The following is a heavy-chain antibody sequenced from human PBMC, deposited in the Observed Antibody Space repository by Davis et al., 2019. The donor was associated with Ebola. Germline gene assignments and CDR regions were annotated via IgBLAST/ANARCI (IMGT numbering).Heavy chain of an antibody. J-gene: IGHJ6*02. D-gene: IGHD3-3*01. CDR1: GFTFSSYG. Sequence: GESLKISCAASGFTFSSYGMHWVRQAPGKGLEWVAVIWYDGSNKYYADSVKGRFTISRDNSKNTLYLQMNSLRAEDTAVYYCARAESFGVVTPYYYGMDVWGQGTTVTVSS. V-gene: IGHV3-33*01. CDR3: ARAESFGVVTPYYYGMDV. CDR2: IWYDGSNK.